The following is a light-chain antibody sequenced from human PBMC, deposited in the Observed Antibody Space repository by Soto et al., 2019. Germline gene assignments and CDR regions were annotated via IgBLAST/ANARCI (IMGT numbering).Light chain of an antibody. CDR2: GAS. V-gene: IGKV3-20*01. CDR1: QSVSNSY. CDR3: QQYGSSPRYT. J-gene: IGKJ2*01. Sequence: EIVLTQSPGTLSLSPGERATLSCRASQSVSNSYLAWYQQKPGQAPRLLIYGASSRAPGIPDRFSGSGSGTDFTLTISRLEPEDFAVYYCQQYGSSPRYTFGQGTKLEIK.